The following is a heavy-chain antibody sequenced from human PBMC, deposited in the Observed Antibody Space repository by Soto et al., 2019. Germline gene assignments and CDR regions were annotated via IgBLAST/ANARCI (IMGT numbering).Heavy chain of an antibody. CDR1: DFDFSSYV. D-gene: IGHD3-10*01. CDR2: SSYDGRET. V-gene: IGHV3-30*03. Sequence: GGSLRLSCAASDFDFSSYVIHWVRQAPGKGLEWVAASSYDGRETFYADSAKGRFTVSKEMSKNTAFLQMNALRHEDTAVYFCARDSGWPILNFDTWGKGTPVTVPS. CDR3: ARDSGWPILNFDT. J-gene: IGHJ4*02.